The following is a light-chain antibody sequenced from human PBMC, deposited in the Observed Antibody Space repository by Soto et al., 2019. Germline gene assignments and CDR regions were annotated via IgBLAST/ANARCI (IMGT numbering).Light chain of an antibody. V-gene: IGLV2-14*01. CDR1: SSDIGAYDH. CDR2: EVT. CDR3: SSYTTSFSSV. J-gene: IGLJ1*01. Sequence: QSALTQPAFVSGSPGQSLTLSCTGSSSDIGAYDHVSWYQRHPGKAPKLLIYEVTYRPSGVSNRFSGSKSGNTASLTISGLQFQDEADYYCSSYTTSFSSVFGTGTKVTVL.